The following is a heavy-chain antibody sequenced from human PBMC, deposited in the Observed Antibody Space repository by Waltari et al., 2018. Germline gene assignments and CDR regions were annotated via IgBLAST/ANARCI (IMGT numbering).Heavy chain of an antibody. D-gene: IGHD3-16*01. V-gene: IGHV4-39*01. CDR2: A. CDR1: GGSDYN. CDR3: ARLHPAGGEDY. Sequence: QLQLQVSGPGLVKPSETLSLTCSVSGGSDYNPSLKSRVTADYNPSLRSRATISIDTSKRQFSLKLSSLTAADTAVYYCARLHPAGGEDYWGQGTLVTVSS. J-gene: IGHJ4*02.